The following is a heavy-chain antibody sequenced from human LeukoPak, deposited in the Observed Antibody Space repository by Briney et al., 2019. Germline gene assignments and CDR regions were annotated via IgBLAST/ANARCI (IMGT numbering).Heavy chain of an antibody. CDR2: INHSGST. V-gene: IGHV4-34*01. D-gene: IGHD3-22*01. CDR1: GGSFSGYY. J-gene: IGHJ4*02. Sequence: SETLSLTCAVYGGSFSGYYWSWIRQPPGKGLEWIGEINHSGSTNYNPSLKSRVTISVDTSKNQFSLKLSSVTAADTAVYYCARVRGMIVVARRLYFDYWGQETLVTVSS. CDR3: ARVRGMIVVARRLYFDY.